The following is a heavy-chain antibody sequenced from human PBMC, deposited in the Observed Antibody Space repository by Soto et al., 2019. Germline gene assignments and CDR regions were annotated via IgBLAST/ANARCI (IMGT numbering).Heavy chain of an antibody. D-gene: IGHD5-12*01. CDR1: GGSINTYF. CDR2: IYYSGSS. Sequence: SETLSLTCTVSGGSINTYFWTWIRQPPGKGLEWIGYIYYSGSSKYNPSLKSRLTISVDTSKNQFSLRLSSVTAADTAVYYCARDSGYDGGLDYWGQGALVTVSS. J-gene: IGHJ4*02. CDR3: ARDSGYDGGLDY. V-gene: IGHV4-59*01.